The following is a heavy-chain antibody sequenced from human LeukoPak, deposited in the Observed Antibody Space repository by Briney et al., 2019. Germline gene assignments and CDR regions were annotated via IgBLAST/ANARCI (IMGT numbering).Heavy chain of an antibody. V-gene: IGHV3-9*01. J-gene: IGHJ4*02. D-gene: IGHD6-13*01. Sequence: GGSLRLSCAASGFTFDDYAMHWVRQAPGKGLEWVSGISWNSGSIGYADSVKGRFTISRDNAKNSLYLQMNSLRAEDTALYYCAKDKWAIVQQLAEFDYWGQGTLVTVSS. CDR2: ISWNSGSI. CDR1: GFTFDDYA. CDR3: AKDKWAIVQQLAEFDY.